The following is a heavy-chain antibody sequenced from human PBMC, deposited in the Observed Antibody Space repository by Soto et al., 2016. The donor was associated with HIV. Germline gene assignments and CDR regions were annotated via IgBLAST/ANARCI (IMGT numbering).Heavy chain of an antibody. V-gene: IGHV3-15*01. CDR2: IKSQNDGGTT. J-gene: IGHJ5*02. CDR1: GFTFTNAW. D-gene: IGHD3-9*01. CDR3: ITDPLRDVGFGLLRYFDWFDH. Sequence: EVQLVESGGGLVKPGESLTLSCLASGFTFTNAWMSWVRQAPGKGLEWVGRIKSQNDGGTTDYAAPVKGRFTISRDDSKSTLFLQMNSLKTEDTGLYYCITDPLRDVGFGLLRYFDWFDHWGQGTLVTVSS.